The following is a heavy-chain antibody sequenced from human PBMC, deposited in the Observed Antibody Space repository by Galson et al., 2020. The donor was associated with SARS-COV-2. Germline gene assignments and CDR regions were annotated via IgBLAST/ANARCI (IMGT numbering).Heavy chain of an antibody. Sequence: GGSLRLSCAASGFTFSGCAMHWVRQASGKGMEWVGRIRSTTNSYATAYAASVKGRFTISRDDSKNTAYLQMNSLKTEDTAVYYCARINPSPRSYYDAFDIWGQGAMVTVSS. D-gene: IGHD3-10*01. CDR1: GFTFSGCA. CDR3: ARINPSPRSYYDAFDI. J-gene: IGHJ3*02. CDR2: IRSTTNSYAT. V-gene: IGHV3-73*01.